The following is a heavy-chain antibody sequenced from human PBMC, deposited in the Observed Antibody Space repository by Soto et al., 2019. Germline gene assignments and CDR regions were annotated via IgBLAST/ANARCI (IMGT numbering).Heavy chain of an antibody. V-gene: IGHV3-48*02. J-gene: IGHJ5*02. Sequence: GGSLRLSCAASGFTFSSYSMNWVRQAPGKGLEWVSYISSSSSTIYYADSVKGRFTISRDNAKNSLYLQMDSLRDEDTAVYYCARLLSGYHNWFDPWGQGTLVTVSS. CDR3: ARLLSGYHNWFDP. CDR1: GFTFSSYS. D-gene: IGHD6-13*01. CDR2: ISSSSSTI.